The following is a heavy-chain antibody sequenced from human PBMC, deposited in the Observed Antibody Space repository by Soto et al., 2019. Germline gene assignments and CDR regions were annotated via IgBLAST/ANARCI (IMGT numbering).Heavy chain of an antibody. V-gene: IGHV4-34*01. J-gene: IGHJ4*02. Sequence: QVQLQQWGAGLLKPSETLSLTCAVFGGSFSDYYWSWIRQPPGKGLEWLGEINHRGGTNYNPSLKSRVTISVDTSKNQFSLKLSSVTAADTAVYYCATSSKEYSRSLWTDWGQGTLVTVSS. CDR3: ATSSKEYSRSLWTD. D-gene: IGHD6-13*01. CDR2: INHRGGT. CDR1: GGSFSDYY.